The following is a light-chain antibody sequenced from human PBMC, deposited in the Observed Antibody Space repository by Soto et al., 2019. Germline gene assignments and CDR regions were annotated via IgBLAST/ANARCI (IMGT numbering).Light chain of an antibody. CDR2: KAT. CDR3: QHYNSYSRT. V-gene: IGKV1-5*03. CDR1: DNIATW. Sequence: DIPMTQSPSPVSSSVGDRVAITCRTSDNIATWVAGYQQKPGEAPKLLIYKATKLENGDPSRFAGLRSGTEFTLSIASPQPDDSATYYFQHYNSYSRTFGQGTKVEIK. J-gene: IGKJ1*01.